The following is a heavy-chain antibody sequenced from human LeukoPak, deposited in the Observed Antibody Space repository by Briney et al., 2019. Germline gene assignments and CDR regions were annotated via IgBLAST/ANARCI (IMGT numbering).Heavy chain of an antibody. CDR3: AIDPNWGTHS. V-gene: IGHV3-23*01. Sequence: GGSLRLSCAASGFTFSTYTMYWVRHPPGKRLEWVSIIGNNGGGIHYADPVRGRFTISRDNSKNALYLQMNSLRVEDTAVYYCAIDPNWGTHSWGQGVLVTVSS. CDR1: GFTFSTYT. CDR2: IGNNGGGI. J-gene: IGHJ4*02. D-gene: IGHD7-27*01.